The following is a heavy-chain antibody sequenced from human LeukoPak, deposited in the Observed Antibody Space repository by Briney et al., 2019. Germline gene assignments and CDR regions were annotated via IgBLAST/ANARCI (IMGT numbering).Heavy chain of an antibody. CDR1: AYNFATYC. CDR2: IYPDDSDT. Sequence: GESLKISCKASAYNFATYCIGWVRQMSGKGLEWMGIIYPDDSDTKYSPSFQGQVTISADKSISTAYLQWNSLEASDTAIYYCARHLSFMGTIAAHHDYFYMDVWGKGTTVTVSS. CDR3: ARHLSFMGTIAAHHDYFYMDV. D-gene: IGHD6-6*01. V-gene: IGHV5-51*01. J-gene: IGHJ6*03.